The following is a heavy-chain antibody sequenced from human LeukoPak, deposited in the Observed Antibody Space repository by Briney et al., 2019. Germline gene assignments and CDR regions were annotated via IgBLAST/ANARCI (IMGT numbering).Heavy chain of an antibody. CDR3: ARHKEYCSGGSCYPYYFDY. J-gene: IGHJ4*02. V-gene: IGHV4-39*01. CDR2: IYYSGST. CDR1: GGSISSSSYY. Sequence: SETLSLTCTVSGGSISSSSYYWGWIRQPPGKGLEWIGSIYYSGSTYYNPSLKSRVTISVDTSKNQFSLKLSSVTAADTAVYYCARHKEYCSGGSCYPYYFDYWGQGTLVTVSS. D-gene: IGHD2-15*01.